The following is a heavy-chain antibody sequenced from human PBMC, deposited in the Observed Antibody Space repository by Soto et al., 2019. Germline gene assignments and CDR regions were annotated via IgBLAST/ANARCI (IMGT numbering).Heavy chain of an antibody. CDR3: ARVPGP. CDR1: GGSISSGDTY. Sequence: QVQLQESGPGLVKPSQTLSLTCTVSGGSISSGDTYWSWIRQTPGKGLEWIGYIFYRGTTDYNPSLESRITISVDTSENQFSLKLSSVTAADTAVYYCARVPGPWGQGTLVTVSS. D-gene: IGHD2-2*01. V-gene: IGHV4-30-4*01. CDR2: IFYRGTT. J-gene: IGHJ5*02.